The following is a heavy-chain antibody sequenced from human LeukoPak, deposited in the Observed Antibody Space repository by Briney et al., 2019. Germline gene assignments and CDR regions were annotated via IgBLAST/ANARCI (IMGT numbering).Heavy chain of an antibody. CDR1: GFTFSSYD. CDR3: ANENWFDP. CDR2: ISGSGGST. V-gene: IGHV3-23*01. Sequence: PGGSLRLSCAASGFTFSSYDMSWVRQAPGKGLEWVSSISGSGGSTSYADSVKGRFTIARDNSKNTLFLQMNSLRAEDTAVYYCANENWFDPWGQGTLVTVSS. J-gene: IGHJ5*02.